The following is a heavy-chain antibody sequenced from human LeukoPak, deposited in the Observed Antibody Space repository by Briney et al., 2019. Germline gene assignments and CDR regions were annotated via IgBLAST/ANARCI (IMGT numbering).Heavy chain of an antibody. CDR2: INPNSGGT. J-gene: IGHJ6*03. D-gene: IGHD2-2*01. CDR1: GYTFTGYY. Sequence: ASVKVSCKASGYTFTGYYMHWVRQAPGQGLEWMGRINPNSGGTNYAQKFQGRVTMTRDTSISTAYMELSGLRSDDTAVYYCARCYALGGMVPAAYYYYYMDVWGKGTTVTVSS. V-gene: IGHV1-2*06. CDR3: ARCYALGGMVPAAYYYYYMDV.